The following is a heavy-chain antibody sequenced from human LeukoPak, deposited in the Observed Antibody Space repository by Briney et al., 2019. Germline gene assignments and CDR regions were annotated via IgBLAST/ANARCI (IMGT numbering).Heavy chain of an antibody. CDR2: ITGGSNYM. CDR1: GLPFSSYT. J-gene: IGHJ5*02. V-gene: IGHV3-21*01. D-gene: IGHD2-2*01. CDR3: ARSVVPAGAWFDP. Sequence: GGSLRLSCAASGLPFSSYTMNRVRQAPGRGLEWVSSITGGSNYMYYRDSVKGRFTISRDNARNSLYLEMNSLRADDTAMYFCARSVVPAGAWFDPWGQGTLVIVS.